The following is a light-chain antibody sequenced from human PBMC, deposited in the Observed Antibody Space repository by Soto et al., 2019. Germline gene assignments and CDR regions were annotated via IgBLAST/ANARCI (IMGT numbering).Light chain of an antibody. CDR3: LSYADTAYV. V-gene: IGLV2-8*01. Sequence: QSVLNQPPSASGYPGQSVTISCAGSSRDVGGYNYVSWYQQYPGKVPKLMIYEVSERPSGVPDRFSGSKSGNTAFLTVSGLQAEDEADYYCLSYADTAYVFGTGTKVTVL. J-gene: IGLJ1*01. CDR2: EVS. CDR1: SRDVGGYNY.